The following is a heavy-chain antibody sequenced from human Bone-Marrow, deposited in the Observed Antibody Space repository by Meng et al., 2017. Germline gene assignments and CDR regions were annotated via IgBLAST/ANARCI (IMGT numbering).Heavy chain of an antibody. V-gene: IGHV4-30-2*01. CDR1: GGSISSGGYS. CDR3: ARRGGSGHYSP. D-gene: IGHD3-10*01. J-gene: IGHJ5*02. Sequence: QLQLQESGSGLVKPSQTLSLTCAVSGGSISSGGYSWSWIRQPPGKGLEWTGHIYHSGSTYCNSSLKSRVTMSVDRSENQFSLKLNSVTAADTAVYYCARRGGSGHYSPWGQGTLVTVSS. CDR2: IYHSGST.